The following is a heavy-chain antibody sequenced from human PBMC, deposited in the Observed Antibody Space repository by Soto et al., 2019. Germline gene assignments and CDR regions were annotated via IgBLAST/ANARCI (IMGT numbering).Heavy chain of an antibody. Sequence: SETLSLTCTVSCGSISSSSYYWGWIRQPPGKGLEWIGSIYYSGSTYYNPSLKSRVTISVDTSKNQFSLKLSSVTAADTAVYYCARQAARRIPGYYGMDVWGQGTTVTVSS. CDR1: CGSISSSSYY. D-gene: IGHD6-6*01. CDR3: ARQAARRIPGYYGMDV. J-gene: IGHJ6*02. V-gene: IGHV4-39*01. CDR2: IYYSGST.